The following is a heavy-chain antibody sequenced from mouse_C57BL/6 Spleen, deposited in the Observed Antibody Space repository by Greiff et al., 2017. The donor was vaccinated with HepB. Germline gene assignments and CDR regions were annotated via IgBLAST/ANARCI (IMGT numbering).Heavy chain of an antibody. V-gene: IGHV1-82*01. CDR1: GYAFSSSW. J-gene: IGHJ3*01. Sequence: QVQLQQSGPELVKPGASVKISCKASGYAFSSSWMNWVKQRPGKGLEWIGRIYPGDGDTNYNGKFKGKATLTADKSSSTAYMQLSSLTSEDSAVYFCARQLEGFAYWGQGTLVTVSA. D-gene: IGHD3-1*01. CDR2: IYPGDGDT. CDR3: ARQLEGFAY.